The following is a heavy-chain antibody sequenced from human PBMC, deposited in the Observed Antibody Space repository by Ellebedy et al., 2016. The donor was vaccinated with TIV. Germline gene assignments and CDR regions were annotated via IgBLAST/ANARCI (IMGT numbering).Heavy chain of an antibody. J-gene: IGHJ4*02. D-gene: IGHD5-12*01. CDR3: ARTIVATSSLDY. V-gene: IGHV3-48*04. CDR1: GFTFIIYS. CDR2: ISSSSRTI. Sequence: GESLKISXAASGFTFIIYSLNWVRQAPGKGLEWVSYISSSSRTIYYADSVRGRFTISRDNAKNTLYLEMKSLRGDDTAVYYCARTIVATSSLDYWGQGILVTVSS.